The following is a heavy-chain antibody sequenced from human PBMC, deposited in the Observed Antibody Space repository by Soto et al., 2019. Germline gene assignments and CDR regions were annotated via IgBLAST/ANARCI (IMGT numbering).Heavy chain of an antibody. D-gene: IGHD1-26*01. J-gene: IGHJ4*02. CDR3: ARERSYSLDY. V-gene: IGHV1-8*01. CDR2: MNPNSGNT. CDR1: GYTFTSYD. Sequence: QVQLVQSGAEVKKPGASVKVSCKASGYTFTSYDINWVRQATGQGLEWMGWMNPNSGNTVYAQKFQGRVTMTRNTSISTADMELSRLGSEDTDVYYCARERSYSLDYWGQGTLVTVSS.